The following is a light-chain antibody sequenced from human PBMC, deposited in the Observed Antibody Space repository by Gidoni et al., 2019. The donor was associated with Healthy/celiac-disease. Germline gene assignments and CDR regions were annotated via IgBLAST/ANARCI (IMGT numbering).Light chain of an antibody. CDR3: QQYYSTPRT. V-gene: IGKV4-1*01. CDR2: WAS. Sequence: DIVMTQSPDSLAVSLGERATINCKSSQSVLFSSNNKNYLAWYQQKPGQPPKLLIDWASTRESGVPGLFSGSGSGTDFTLTISSLQAEDVAVYYCQQYYSTPRTFXXXTKVEIK. CDR1: QSVLFSSNNKNY. J-gene: IGKJ1*01.